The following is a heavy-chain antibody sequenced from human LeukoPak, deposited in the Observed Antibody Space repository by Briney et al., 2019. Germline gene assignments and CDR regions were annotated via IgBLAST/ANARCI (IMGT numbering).Heavy chain of an antibody. Sequence: ASVKVSCKASGYTFTSYGISWVRQAPGQGLEWMGWISAYNGNTNYAQKLQGRVTMTTDTSTSTAYMELRSLRSDDTAVYYCARELEGSSVFAFDIWGQGTMVTVSS. CDR1: GYTFTSYG. J-gene: IGHJ3*02. CDR3: ARELEGSSVFAFDI. D-gene: IGHD3-10*01. V-gene: IGHV1-18*01. CDR2: ISAYNGNT.